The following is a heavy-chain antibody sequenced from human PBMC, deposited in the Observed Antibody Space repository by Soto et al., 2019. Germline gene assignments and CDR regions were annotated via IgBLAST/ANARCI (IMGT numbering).Heavy chain of an antibody. Sequence: GALRLSCAASGFIFYNYGMHWVRQAPGRGLEWVAVIWYDGTNKHCADSVKGRFSISRDNSNNTVYLHMNSLGADDTAVYYCARGGPSRNYDNYYFYGMDVWGQGTTVTVSS. V-gene: IGHV3-33*01. CDR2: IWYDGTNK. CDR3: ARGGPSRNYDNYYFYGMDV. J-gene: IGHJ6*02. CDR1: GFIFYNYG. D-gene: IGHD1-7*01.